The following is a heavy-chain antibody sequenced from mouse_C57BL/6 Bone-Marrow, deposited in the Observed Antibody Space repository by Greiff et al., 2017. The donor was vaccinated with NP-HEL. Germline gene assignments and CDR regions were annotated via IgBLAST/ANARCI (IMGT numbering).Heavy chain of an antibody. V-gene: IGHV5-16*01. CDR3: AREGGLRRRTYAMDY. D-gene: IGHD2-4*01. J-gene: IGHJ4*01. Sequence: EVKLVESEGGLVQPGSSMKLPCTASGFTFSDYYMAWVRQVPEKGLEWVANINYDGSSTYYLDSLKSRFIISRDNAKNILYLQMSSLKSEDTATYYCAREGGLRRRTYAMDYWGQGTSVTVSS. CDR2: INYDGSST. CDR1: GFTFSDYY.